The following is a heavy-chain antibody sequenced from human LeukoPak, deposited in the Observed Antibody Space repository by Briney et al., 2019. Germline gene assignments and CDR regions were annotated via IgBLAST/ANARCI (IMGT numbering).Heavy chain of an antibody. Sequence: KSSETLSLTCTVSGDSISSTSYSWGWIRQPPGKGLEWIGTIYYSGSTHYNPSLKSRVTMSVDTSKNQFSLKLSSVTAADTAVYYCARAGYGDYVGYFDYWGQGTLVTVSS. CDR3: ARAGYGDYVGYFDY. V-gene: IGHV4-39*07. D-gene: IGHD4-17*01. CDR2: IYYSGST. J-gene: IGHJ4*02. CDR1: GDSISSTSYS.